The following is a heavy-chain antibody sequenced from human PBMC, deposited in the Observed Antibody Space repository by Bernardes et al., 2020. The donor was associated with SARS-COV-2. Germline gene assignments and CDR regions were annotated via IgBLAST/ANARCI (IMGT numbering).Heavy chain of an antibody. CDR3: ARGYCSSTSCYKRKLVGDY. D-gene: IGHD2-2*02. CDR2: INHSGST. V-gene: IGHV4-34*01. CDR1: GGSFRGYY. J-gene: IGHJ4*02. Sequence: SETLSLTCAVYGGSFRGYYWSWIRQPPGKGLEWIGEINHSGSTNYNPSLKSRVTISVDTSKNQFSLKLSSVTAADTAVYYCARGYCSSTSCYKRKLVGDYWGQGTLVTVSS.